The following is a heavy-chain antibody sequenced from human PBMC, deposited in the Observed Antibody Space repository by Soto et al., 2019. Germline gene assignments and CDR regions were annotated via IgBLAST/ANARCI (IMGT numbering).Heavy chain of an antibody. V-gene: IGHV3-23*01. CDR2: ISGSGGGT. Sequence: GESLKISCAASGFTFSSYAMSWVRQAPGKGLEWVATISGSGGGTYYADSMKGRFTISRDNSKNKLYLQMYSLRVEDTAVYYCARESDHWGQGTLVTVSS. CDR1: GFTFSSYA. J-gene: IGHJ4*02. CDR3: ARESDH.